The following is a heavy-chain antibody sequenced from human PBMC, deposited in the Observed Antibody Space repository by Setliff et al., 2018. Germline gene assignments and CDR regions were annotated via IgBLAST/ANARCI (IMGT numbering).Heavy chain of an antibody. J-gene: IGHJ6*02. V-gene: IGHV1-18*01. Sequence: ASVKVSCKASGYTFTSHGISWVRQAPGQGLEWMGWISAYNGNTNYAQKLQGRVTMTTDTSTSTAYMELRSLRSDDTAVYYCARGRERDYNFWSGYYTYYYYGMDVWGQGTTVTVSS. CDR1: GYTFTSHG. CDR2: ISAYNGNT. CDR3: ARGRERDYNFWSGYYTYYYYGMDV. D-gene: IGHD3-3*01.